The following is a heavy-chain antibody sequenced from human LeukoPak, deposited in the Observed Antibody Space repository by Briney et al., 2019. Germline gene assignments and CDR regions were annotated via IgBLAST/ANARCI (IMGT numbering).Heavy chain of an antibody. CDR3: ARGAPGSIEWELLLFDY. CDR1: GGTFSSYA. J-gene: IGHJ4*02. CDR2: IIPIFGTA. Sequence: SVKVSCKASGGTFSSYAISWVRQAPGQGLEWMGGIIPIFGTANYAQKFQGRVTITADESTSTAYMELSSLRSEDTAVYYCARGAPGSIEWELLLFDYWGQGTLVTVSS. D-gene: IGHD1-26*01. V-gene: IGHV1-69*13.